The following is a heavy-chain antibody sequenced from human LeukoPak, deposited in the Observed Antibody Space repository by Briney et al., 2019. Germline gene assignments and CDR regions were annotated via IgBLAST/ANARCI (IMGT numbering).Heavy chain of an antibody. CDR2: ISGSGGST. CDR3: AKGIGRFYGSGSHNWFDP. CDR1: GFTFSSYA. V-gene: IGHV3-23*01. D-gene: IGHD3-10*01. J-gene: IGHJ5*02. Sequence: GGSLRLSCAASGFTFSSYAMSWVRQAPGKVLELVSAISGSGGSTYYADSVKGRFTISRDNSKNTLYLQMNSLRAEDTAVYYWAKGIGRFYGSGSHNWFDPWGQGTLVTVSS.